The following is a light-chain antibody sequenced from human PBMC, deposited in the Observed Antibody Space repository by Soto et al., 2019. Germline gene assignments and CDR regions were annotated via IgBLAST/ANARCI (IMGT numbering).Light chain of an antibody. CDR2: GAS. J-gene: IGKJ5*01. CDR1: QSITSY. V-gene: IGKV1-39*01. CDR3: QQSDSTPIT. Sequence: DIQMTQSPYSLSESVGDRVTITCRAGQSITSYLNWYQQKPGKAPKLLIYGASTLQNAVPSRLSGSGAGTDFTLTISSLQPEDFATDYCQQSDSTPITFGQGTRLEIK.